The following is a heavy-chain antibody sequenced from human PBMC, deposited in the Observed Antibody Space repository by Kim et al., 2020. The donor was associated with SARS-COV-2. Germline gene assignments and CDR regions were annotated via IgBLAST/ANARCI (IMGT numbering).Heavy chain of an antibody. J-gene: IGHJ4*02. CDR2: VSGSGGNT. V-gene: IGHV3-23*01. CDR1: GFTFSTYA. Sequence: GGSLRLSCAASGFTFSTYAMSWVRQAPGKGLEWVSTVSGSGGNTYHADSAKGRFTIFRDNSKNTLDLQMNSLRAEDTAVYYCARGRTEKMAAAFNYWGQGTLVSVSS. D-gene: IGHD6-13*01. CDR3: ARGRTEKMAAAFNY.